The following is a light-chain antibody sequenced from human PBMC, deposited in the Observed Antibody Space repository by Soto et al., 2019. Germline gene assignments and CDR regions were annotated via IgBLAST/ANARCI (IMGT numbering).Light chain of an antibody. J-gene: IGKJ5*01. V-gene: IGKV1-9*01. CDR1: QGISNS. Sequence: IQLTQSPSSLSASIGDRVTITCRASQGISNSLAWYQQKPGKAPKLLIHIASTLQNGVPPRFSGSGFGTDFTLTISSLQPEDFATYYCQQLDSYPLTFGQGTRLEIK. CDR3: QQLDSYPLT. CDR2: IAS.